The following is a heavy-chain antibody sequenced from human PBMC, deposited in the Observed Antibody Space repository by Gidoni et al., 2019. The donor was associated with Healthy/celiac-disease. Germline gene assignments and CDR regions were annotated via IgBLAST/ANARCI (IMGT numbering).Heavy chain of an antibody. CDR1: GYSFTSYW. V-gene: IGHV5-10-1*03. Sequence: EVQLVQSGAEVKKPGESLRISCKGSGYSFTSYWISWVRQMPGKGLEWMGRIDPSDSYTNYSPSFQGHVTISADKSISTAYLQWSSLKASDTAMYYCARLVVVPAAIEEWGYYYYYMDVWGKGTTVTVSS. J-gene: IGHJ6*03. CDR2: IDPSDSYT. D-gene: IGHD2-2*01. CDR3: ARLVVVPAAIEEWGYYYYYMDV.